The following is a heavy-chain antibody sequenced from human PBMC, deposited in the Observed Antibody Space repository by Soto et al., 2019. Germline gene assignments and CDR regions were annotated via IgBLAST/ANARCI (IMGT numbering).Heavy chain of an antibody. V-gene: IGHV5-51*01. J-gene: IGHJ6*02. Sequence: GESLKISCKGSGYSFTSYWIGWVRQMPGKGLEWMGIIYPGDSDTRYSPSFQGQVTISADKSISTAYLQWSSLKASDTAMYYCARHGDVDYYYDSSGYRYYYGMDVWGQGTTVTVSS. D-gene: IGHD3-22*01. CDR3: ARHGDVDYYYDSSGYRYYYGMDV. CDR1: GYSFTSYW. CDR2: IYPGDSDT.